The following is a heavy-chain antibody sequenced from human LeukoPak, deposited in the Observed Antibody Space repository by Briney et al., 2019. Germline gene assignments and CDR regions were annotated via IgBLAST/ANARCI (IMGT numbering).Heavy chain of an antibody. Sequence: GGSLRPSCAASGFTLSDYNMNWIRQAPGKGLEWVSYLNGGGSTTYYADSVKGRFTVSRDSGENSLFLQMNSLRVEDTAIYYCARVSGVTPRYWGRGTLVTVSS. J-gene: IGHJ4*02. D-gene: IGHD4-23*01. CDR2: LNGGGSTT. V-gene: IGHV3-11*04. CDR1: GFTLSDYN. CDR3: ARVSGVTPRY.